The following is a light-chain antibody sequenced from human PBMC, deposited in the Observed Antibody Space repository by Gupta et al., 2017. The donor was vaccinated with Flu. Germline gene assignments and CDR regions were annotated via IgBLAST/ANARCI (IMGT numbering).Light chain of an antibody. CDR1: QRISTY. CDR2: LAS. J-gene: IGKJ2*01. Sequence: PSSLSASVGETVTITCRASQRISTYLNWYQHKPGKAPKFLIYLASSLQSGVPSRFSGSGSGTDFSLTITSLQPEDSAIYYCQQSYGTPYAFGQGTKLEIK. CDR3: QQSYGTPYA. V-gene: IGKV1-39*01.